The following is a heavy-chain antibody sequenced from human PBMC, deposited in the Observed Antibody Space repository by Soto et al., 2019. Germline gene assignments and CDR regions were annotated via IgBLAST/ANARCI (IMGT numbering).Heavy chain of an antibody. V-gene: IGHV4-59*01. D-gene: IGHD6-13*01. CDR2: IYYSGST. CDR3: AKDGGSSSWPRDY. CDR1: GASLSSYY. Sequence: SETLSLTCVVSGASLSSYYCSWIRQPPGKGLEWIGYIYYSGSTNYNPSLKSRVTISVDTSKNQFSLKLSSVTAADTAVYYCAKDGGSSSWPRDYWGQGTLVTVSS. J-gene: IGHJ4*02.